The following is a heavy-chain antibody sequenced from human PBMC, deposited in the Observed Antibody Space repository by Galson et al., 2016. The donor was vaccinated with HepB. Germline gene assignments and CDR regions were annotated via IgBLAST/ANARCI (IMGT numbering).Heavy chain of an antibody. D-gene: IGHD2-15*01. CDR3: ARGVVVVNGAFDI. Sequence: SLRLSCAASGFTVSTNYMSWVRQAPGKGLEWVPVIYGSGSTFYADSVKGRFTISRDNSKNTLYLQMNSLRAEDTAVYYCARGVVVVNGAFDIWGQGTMVTVSS. J-gene: IGHJ3*02. V-gene: IGHV3-53*01. CDR1: GFTVSTNY. CDR2: IYGSGST.